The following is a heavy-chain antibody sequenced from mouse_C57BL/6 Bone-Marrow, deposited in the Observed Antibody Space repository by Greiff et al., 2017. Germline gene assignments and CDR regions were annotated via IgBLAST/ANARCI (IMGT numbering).Heavy chain of an antibody. CDR3: AKKGGSSHGGYFDV. Sequence: VKLQESGPGLVQPSQSLSITCTVSGFSLTSYGVHWVRQSPGKGLEWLGVIWRGGSTDYNAAFMSRLSITKDNSKSQVFFKMNSLQADDTAIYYCAKKGGSSHGGYFDVWGTGTTVTVSS. V-gene: IGHV2-5*01. D-gene: IGHD1-1*01. J-gene: IGHJ1*03. CDR1: GFSLTSYG. CDR2: IWRGGST.